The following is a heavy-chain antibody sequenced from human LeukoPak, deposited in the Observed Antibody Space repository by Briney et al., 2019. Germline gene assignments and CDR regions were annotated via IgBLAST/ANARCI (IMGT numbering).Heavy chain of an antibody. CDR1: GGSISSSSYY. CDR2: IYYSGST. Sequence: SETLSLTCTVSGGSISSSSYYWGWIRQPPGKGLEWIGSIYYSGSTNYNPSLKSRVTISVDTSKNQFSLKLSSVTAADTAVYYCARWSLGDYYGSGSYISYYYYGMDVWGKGTTVIVSS. V-gene: IGHV4-39*07. J-gene: IGHJ6*04. CDR3: ARWSLGDYYGSGSYISYYYYGMDV. D-gene: IGHD3-10*01.